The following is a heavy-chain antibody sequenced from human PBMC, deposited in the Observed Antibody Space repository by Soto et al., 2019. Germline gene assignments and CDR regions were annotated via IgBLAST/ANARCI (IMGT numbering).Heavy chain of an antibody. J-gene: IGHJ6*02. CDR3: ARHSYTSGWYHYYYYGMDV. V-gene: IGHV4-39*01. D-gene: IGHD6-19*01. CDR2: IYYSGST. CDR1: GGSISGSSYY. Sequence: SETLSLTCTVSGGSISGSSYYWGWIRQPPGKGLEWIGSIYYSGSTYYNPSLKSRATISVDTSKNHFSLKLRSVTAADTAVYYCARHSYTSGWYHYYYYGMDVWGQGTTVT.